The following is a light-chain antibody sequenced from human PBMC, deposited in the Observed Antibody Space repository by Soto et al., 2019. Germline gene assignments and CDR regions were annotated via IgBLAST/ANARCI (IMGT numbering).Light chain of an antibody. CDR1: QSISNN. Sequence: VMTQSPATLSVSPGESATLSCRASQSISNNLAWYQQKPGQAPRLLMYDASTRATGIPDRFSGSGSGAEFTLTISSLQSEDLAVYYCQQYNNWPRTFGQGTMV. CDR3: QQYNNWPRT. CDR2: DAS. V-gene: IGKV3-15*01. J-gene: IGKJ1*01.